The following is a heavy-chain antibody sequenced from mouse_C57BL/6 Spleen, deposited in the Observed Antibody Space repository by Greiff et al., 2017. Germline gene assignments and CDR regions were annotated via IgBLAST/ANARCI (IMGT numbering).Heavy chain of an antibody. Sequence: VQLQQSGAELVRPGASVKLSCTASGFNIKDYYMHWVKQRPEQGLEWIGRIDPEDDDTEYAPKLQGKATMTADTSSNTAYLQLSSLTSEDTAVYYCTTEEAYYMRGWFAYWGQGTLGTVSA. CDR3: TTEEAYYMRGWFAY. CDR2: IDPEDDDT. D-gene: IGHD2-12*01. V-gene: IGHV14-1*01. CDR1: GFNIKDYY. J-gene: IGHJ3*01.